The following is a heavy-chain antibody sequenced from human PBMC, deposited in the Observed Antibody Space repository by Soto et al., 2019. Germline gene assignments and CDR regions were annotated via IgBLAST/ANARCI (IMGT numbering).Heavy chain of an antibody. Sequence: ASVKVSCKASRYAFSNYGINWVRQAPGQGLEWMGWINTYNDDTDYAQNLQGRVTMTTDTSTSTAYMELTSLRSDDTAVYYCARSIVVVTALDYWGQGTLVTVSS. CDR1: RYAFSNYG. CDR2: INTYNDDT. V-gene: IGHV1-18*01. J-gene: IGHJ4*02. D-gene: IGHD2-21*02. CDR3: ARSIVVVTALDY.